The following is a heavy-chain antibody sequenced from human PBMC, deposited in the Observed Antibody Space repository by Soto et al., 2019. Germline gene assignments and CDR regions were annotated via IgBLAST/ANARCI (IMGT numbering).Heavy chain of an antibody. V-gene: IGHV3-23*01. Sequence: EVQLLESGGGLVQPGGSLRLSCAASGFTCSSYAMSWVRQAPGKGLEWVSAISGTGGSTYYADSVKGRFTISRANSKSTLYLQMNSLRAEDTAVYYCAREVWDGGWPNYYYYGMDVWGQGTTVTVSS. CDR2: ISGTGGST. CDR1: GFTCSSYA. D-gene: IGHD6-19*01. J-gene: IGHJ6*02. CDR3: AREVWDGGWPNYYYYGMDV.